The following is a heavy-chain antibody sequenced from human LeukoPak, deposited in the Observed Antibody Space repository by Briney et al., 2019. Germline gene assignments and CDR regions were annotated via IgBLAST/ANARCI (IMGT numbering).Heavy chain of an antibody. V-gene: IGHV3-30*02. Sequence: PGGSLRLSCVASGFTFSSFGMHWVRQAPGKGLEWVAFIRYDGSNKYYADSVKGRYTISRDNSKNTLYLQMNSLRAEDTAVYYCAKVEELSSSWYLDYYYYYMDVWGKGTTVTISS. D-gene: IGHD6-13*01. CDR3: AKVEELSSSWYLDYYYYYMDV. CDR1: GFTFSSFG. J-gene: IGHJ6*03. CDR2: IRYDGSNK.